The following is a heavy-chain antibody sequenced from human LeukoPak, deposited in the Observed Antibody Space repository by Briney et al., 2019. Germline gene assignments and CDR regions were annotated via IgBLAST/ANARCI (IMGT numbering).Heavy chain of an antibody. CDR2: INWIGGST. J-gene: IGHJ4*02. V-gene: IGHV3-20*04. CDR1: GFTFDDYG. CDR3: ARYYDYGSGSYAFDY. Sequence: PGGSLRLSCAASGFTFDDYGMSWVRQAPGKGLEWVSGINWIGGSTGYADSVKGRFTISRDNAKNSLYLQMNSLRAEDTALYYCARYYDYGSGSYAFDYWGQGTLVTLSS. D-gene: IGHD3-10*01.